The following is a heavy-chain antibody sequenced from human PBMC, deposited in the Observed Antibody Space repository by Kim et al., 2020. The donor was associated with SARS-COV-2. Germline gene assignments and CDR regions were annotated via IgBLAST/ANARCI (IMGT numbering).Heavy chain of an antibody. Sequence: YAEAGRSRVTISRDDSKNTVWLQMNSLRADDTAVYYCARDPRDGFYFFDHWGQGTLVTVSS. J-gene: IGHJ4*02. CDR3: ARDPRDGFYFFDH. V-gene: IGHV3-33*01. D-gene: IGHD5-12*01.